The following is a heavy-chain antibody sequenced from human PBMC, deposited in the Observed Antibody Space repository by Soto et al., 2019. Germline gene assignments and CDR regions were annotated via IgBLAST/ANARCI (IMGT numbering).Heavy chain of an antibody. V-gene: IGHV4-34*01. Sequence: SETLSLTCAVYGGSFSGYYWSWIRQPPGKGLEWIGEINHSGSTNYNPSLKSRVTISVDTSKNQFSLKLSSVTAADTAVYYCARGFGAAAGTWNWFDPWGQGTLVTVSS. CDR3: ARGFGAAAGTWNWFDP. CDR1: GGSFSGYY. J-gene: IGHJ5*02. D-gene: IGHD6-13*01. CDR2: INHSGST.